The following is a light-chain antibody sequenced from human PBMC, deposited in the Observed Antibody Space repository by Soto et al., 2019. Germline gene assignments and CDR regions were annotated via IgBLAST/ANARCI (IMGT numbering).Light chain of an antibody. J-gene: IGKJ1*01. CDR2: DAS. CDR3: QQYNNWRT. V-gene: IGKV3-15*01. CDR1: QSVSSN. Sequence: EIVMTQSPDTLSVSPGERATLSCRASQSVSSNLAWYQQKPGQAPRLLIYDASTRATGIPARFSGSGSGTEFTLTISSLQSEDFAVYYCQQYNNWRTFGQGTKVEIK.